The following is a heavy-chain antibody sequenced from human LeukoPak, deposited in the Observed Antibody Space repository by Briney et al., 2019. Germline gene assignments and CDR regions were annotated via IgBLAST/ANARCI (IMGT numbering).Heavy chain of an antibody. Sequence: GGSLRLSCAASGFTFSSYAMSWVRQAPGKGLEWVSAISGSGGSTYYADSVKGRFTISRDNSKNTLCLQMNSLRAEDTAVYYCAKVEWELPGTYDYWGQGTLVTVSS. J-gene: IGHJ4*02. CDR1: GFTFSSYA. D-gene: IGHD1-26*01. CDR3: AKVEWELPGTYDY. V-gene: IGHV3-23*01. CDR2: ISGSGGST.